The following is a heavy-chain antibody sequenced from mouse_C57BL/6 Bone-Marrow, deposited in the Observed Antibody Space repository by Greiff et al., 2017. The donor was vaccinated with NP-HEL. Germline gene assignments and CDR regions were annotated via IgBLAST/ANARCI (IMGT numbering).Heavy chain of an antibody. CDR2: INSDGGST. Sequence: EVKLMESGGGLVQPGESLKLSCESNEYEFPSHDMSWVRKTPEKRLELVAAINSDGGSTYYPDTMERRFIISRDNTKKTLYLQMSSLRSEDTALYYCARSAARLRNYFDYWGQGTTLTVSS. CDR3: ARSAARLRNYFDY. J-gene: IGHJ2*01. D-gene: IGHD1-2*01. CDR1: EYEFPSHD. V-gene: IGHV5-2*01.